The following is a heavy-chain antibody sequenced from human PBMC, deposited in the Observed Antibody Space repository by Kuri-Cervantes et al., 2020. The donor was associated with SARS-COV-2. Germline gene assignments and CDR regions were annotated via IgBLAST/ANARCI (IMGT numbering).Heavy chain of an antibody. CDR3: ARAYGFLRYIYYMDV. J-gene: IGHJ6*03. CDR2: VNHRGST. Sequence: GSLRLSCAFYGESFSGYYWNWIRQSPGKGLEWIGEVNHRGSTNYNPSLKSRVTISVDTSSKQFSLNLSSVTAADTAVYYCARAYGFLRYIYYMDVWCRGTTVTVSS. D-gene: IGHD4-17*01. V-gene: IGHV4-34*01. CDR1: GESFSGYY.